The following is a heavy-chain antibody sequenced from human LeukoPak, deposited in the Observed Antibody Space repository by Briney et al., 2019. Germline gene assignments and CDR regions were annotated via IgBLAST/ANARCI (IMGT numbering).Heavy chain of an antibody. J-gene: IGHJ6*02. CDR3: AREYCGGDCYSQYYYYGMDV. D-gene: IGHD2-21*02. Sequence: GGSLRLSCAASGFTFSSYWMSWVRQAPGKGLEWVANIKQDGSEKYYVDSVKGRFTISRDNAKNSLYLQMNSLRAEDTAVYYCAREYCGGDCYSQYYYYGMDVWGQGTTVTVSS. CDR1: GFTFSSYW. CDR2: IKQDGSEK. V-gene: IGHV3-7*01.